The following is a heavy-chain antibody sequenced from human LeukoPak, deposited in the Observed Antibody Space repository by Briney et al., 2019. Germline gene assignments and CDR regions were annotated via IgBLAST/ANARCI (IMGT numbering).Heavy chain of an antibody. D-gene: IGHD3-10*01. V-gene: IGHV4-34*01. CDR3: ARLGVRGYDFDP. CDR2: INHSGST. J-gene: IGHJ5*02. CDR1: GGSFSGYY. Sequence: SETLSLTCAVHGGSFSGYYWSWIRQPPGKGLEWIGEINHSGSTNYNPSLKSRVTISVDTSKNQFSLKLSSVTAADTAVYYCARLGVRGYDFDPWGQGTLVTVSS.